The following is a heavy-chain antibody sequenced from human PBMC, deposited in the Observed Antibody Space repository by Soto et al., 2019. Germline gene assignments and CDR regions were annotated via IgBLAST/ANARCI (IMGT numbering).Heavy chain of an antibody. D-gene: IGHD3-3*01. CDR3: AHTIFGVVSPWFDP. V-gene: IGHV3-23*01. Sequence: LVLSSATSDFSFSSYSRSSVRPAPGKGLEWVSAISGSGGSTYYADSVKGRFTISRDNSKNTLYLQMNSLRAEDTAVYYCAHTIFGVVSPWFDPLGQGTLVIVS. CDR1: DFSFSSYS. J-gene: IGHJ5*02. CDR2: ISGSGGST.